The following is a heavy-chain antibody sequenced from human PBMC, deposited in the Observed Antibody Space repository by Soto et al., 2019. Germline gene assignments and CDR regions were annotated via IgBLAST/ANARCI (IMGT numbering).Heavy chain of an antibody. V-gene: IGHV4-39*01. D-gene: IGHD2-2*01. CDR1: GGSISSSSYY. CDR3: ARHYCSSTSCPYNNWFDP. J-gene: IGHJ5*02. Sequence: QLQLQESGPGLVKPSETLSLTCTVSGGSISSSSYYWGWIRQPPGKGLEWIGSIYYSGSTYYNPSLKSRVTISVDTSKNQFSLKLSSVTAADTAVYYCARHYCSSTSCPYNNWFDPWGQGTLVTVSS. CDR2: IYYSGST.